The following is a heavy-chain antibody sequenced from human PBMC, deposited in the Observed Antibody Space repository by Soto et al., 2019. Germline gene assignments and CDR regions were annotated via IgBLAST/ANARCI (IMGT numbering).Heavy chain of an antibody. CDR2: MNEDGGTT. V-gene: IGHV3-74*01. J-gene: IGHJ6*02. CDR1: GFTFSSYW. CDR3: ARASYYHYGMDV. Sequence: PGGSLRLSCAASGFTFSSYWMHWVRQAPGKGLVWVSRMNEDGGTTDYADSVKGRFTISRDNAKNTLYLQMNSLRVEDTAVYYCARASYYHYGMDVWGQGTTVTVSS.